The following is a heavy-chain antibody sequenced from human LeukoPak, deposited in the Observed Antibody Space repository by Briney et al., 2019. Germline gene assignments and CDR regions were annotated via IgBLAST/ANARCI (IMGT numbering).Heavy chain of an antibody. V-gene: IGHV3-21*01. D-gene: IGHD6-6*01. Sequence: GGSLRLSCAASGFTFSTYTMNWVRQAPGKGLEWVSSISSSGTYIYYADSVKGRFTISRDNAKNSLYLQMDSLRAEDTAVYYCAREKRDRRSVYYGMDLWGQGTTVTVSS. J-gene: IGHJ6*02. CDR2: ISSSGTYI. CDR3: AREKRDRRSVYYGMDL. CDR1: GFTFSTYT.